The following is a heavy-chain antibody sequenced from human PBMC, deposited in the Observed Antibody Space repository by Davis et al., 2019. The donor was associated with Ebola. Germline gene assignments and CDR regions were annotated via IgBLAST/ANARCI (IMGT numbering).Heavy chain of an antibody. J-gene: IGHJ4*02. CDR1: GFTFSGSA. CDR3: TRDLTYGGQLGPGDY. D-gene: IGHD4/OR15-4a*01. V-gene: IGHV3-73*01. Sequence: PGGSLRLSCAASGFTFSGSAIHWVRQPSGKGLEWIGHIRSKANSYGTAYAASVKGRFTISRDDSKNTAYLQMNSLRTDDTALYYCTRDLTYGGQLGPGDYWGQGALVTVSS. CDR2: IRSKANSYGT.